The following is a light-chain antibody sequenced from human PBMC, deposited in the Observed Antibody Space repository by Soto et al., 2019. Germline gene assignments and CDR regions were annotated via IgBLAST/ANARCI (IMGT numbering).Light chain of an antibody. CDR2: ADS. CDR1: QSISGY. CDR3: QQRYNWPIT. J-gene: IGKJ5*01. V-gene: IGKV3-11*02. Sequence: EIVLTQSPSTLSLSPGERATLSCRASQSISGYLGWYQQKPGQAPRLLIYADSNRATGIPARFSGSGYGRDFTLTISSLETEDFSVYYCQQRYNWPITFGQGTRLEIK.